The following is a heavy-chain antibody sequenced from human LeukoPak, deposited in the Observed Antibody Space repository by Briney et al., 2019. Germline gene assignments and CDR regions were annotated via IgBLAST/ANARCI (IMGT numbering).Heavy chain of an antibody. Sequence: TVNVSCKASGFTFTSSAVQGGPQARAQRLEWIGWIVVGSGNTNYAQKFQERVTITRDMSTSTAYMELSSLRSEGTAVYYCAADRDSVDYWGQGTLVTVSS. CDR3: AADRDSVDY. D-gene: IGHD2-21*02. CDR1: GFTFTSSA. J-gene: IGHJ4*02. V-gene: IGHV1-58*01. CDR2: IVVGSGNT.